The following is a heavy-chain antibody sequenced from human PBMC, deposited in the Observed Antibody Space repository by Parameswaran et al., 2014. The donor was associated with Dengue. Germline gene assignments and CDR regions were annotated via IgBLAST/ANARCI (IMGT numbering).Heavy chain of an antibody. J-gene: IGHJ5*01. CDR3: AREASDGSWFDS. D-gene: IGHD2-21*02. CDR2: INPNSGGT. Sequence: WVRQAPGQGLEWMGWINPNSGGTEYAQKFHGRVTMTSDTSISTVFMEMTRLTSDDTAVYFCAREASDGSWFDSWGQGTLVTVSS. V-gene: IGHV1-2*02.